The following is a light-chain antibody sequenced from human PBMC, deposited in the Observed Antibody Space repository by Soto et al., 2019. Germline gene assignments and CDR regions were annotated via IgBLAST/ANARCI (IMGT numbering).Light chain of an antibody. CDR2: GAS. CDR1: QSVSTN. V-gene: IGKV3-15*01. J-gene: IGKJ1*01. Sequence: EIVMTQSPATLSVSPGERATLSCRASQSVSTNLDWYQQKPGQHPRLLISGASSRATGNPARFSGSWSGTEVILTISSLQSEDFAVYYCQQYNNWPWTFGQGTKVEIQ. CDR3: QQYNNWPWT.